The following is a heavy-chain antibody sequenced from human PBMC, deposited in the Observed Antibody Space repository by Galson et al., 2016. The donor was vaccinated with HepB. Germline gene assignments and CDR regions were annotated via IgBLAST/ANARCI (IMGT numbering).Heavy chain of an antibody. Sequence: SVKVSCKASGYIFTDYYIHWVRQAPGHGPEWMGWINPNSGGSHSALDFQGRVTMTSDASISTVYMDLPRLTSDDTALYFCAREGYCSTPSCFFDYWGLGTLVTVFS. V-gene: IGHV1-2*02. D-gene: IGHD2-8*01. CDR2: INPNSGGS. CDR3: AREGYCSTPSCFFDY. J-gene: IGHJ4*02. CDR1: GYIFTDYY.